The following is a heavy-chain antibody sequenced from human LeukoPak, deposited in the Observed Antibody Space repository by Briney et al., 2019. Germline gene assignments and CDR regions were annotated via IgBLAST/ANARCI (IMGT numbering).Heavy chain of an antibody. Sequence: GGSLRLSCAASGFTFSSYSMNWVRQAPGKGLEWVSLISSSSSHIYYADSVKGRFTISRDNAKNSLYLQMNSLRAEDTAVYYCARDVVATTDFDYWGQGTLVTVSS. J-gene: IGHJ4*02. CDR3: ARDVVATTDFDY. D-gene: IGHD5-12*01. CDR1: GFTFSSYS. V-gene: IGHV3-21*01. CDR2: ISSSSSHI.